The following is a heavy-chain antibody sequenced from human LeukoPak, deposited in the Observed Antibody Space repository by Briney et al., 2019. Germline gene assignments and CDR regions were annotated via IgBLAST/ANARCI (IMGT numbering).Heavy chain of an antibody. Sequence: PSETLSLTCIVSGGSISSYFWNWIRQPAGKGLEWIGRIYASGNTNYNPSLKSRLSMSIDTSNNQFSLRLSSVTAADTAVYYCARFSPTDYGDYRGAFDIWGQGTMVAVSS. V-gene: IGHV4-4*07. CDR1: GGSISSYF. D-gene: IGHD4-17*01. CDR2: IYASGNT. CDR3: ARFSPTDYGDYRGAFDI. J-gene: IGHJ3*02.